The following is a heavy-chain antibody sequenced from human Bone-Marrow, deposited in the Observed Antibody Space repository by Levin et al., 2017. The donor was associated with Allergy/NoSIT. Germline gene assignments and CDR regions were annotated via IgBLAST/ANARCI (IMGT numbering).Heavy chain of an antibody. V-gene: IGHV3-30*18. Sequence: RAGGSLRLSCAASGFTFSSYGMHWVRQAPGKGLEWVAVISYDGSNKYYADSVKGRFTISRDNSKNTLYLQMNSLRAEDTAVYYCAKDGVAAAGRGSYYYGMDVWGQGTTVTVSS. CDR2: ISYDGSNK. D-gene: IGHD6-13*01. J-gene: IGHJ6*02. CDR1: GFTFSSYG. CDR3: AKDGVAAAGRGSYYYGMDV.